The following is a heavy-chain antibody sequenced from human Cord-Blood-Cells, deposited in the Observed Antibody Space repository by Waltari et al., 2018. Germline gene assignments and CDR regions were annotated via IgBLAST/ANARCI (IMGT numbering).Heavy chain of an antibody. CDR2: INPNSGGT. J-gene: IGHJ3*02. V-gene: IGHV1-2*02. CDR3: ARDRYYYGSGRRDAFDI. Sequence: QVQLVQSGAEVKKPGASVKVSCKASGYTFTGHYMHWVRQAPGKGLEWMGWINPNSGGTNYAQKFQGRVTMTRDTSISTAYMELSRLRSDDTAVYYCARDRYYYGSGRRDAFDIWGQGTMVTVSS. D-gene: IGHD3-10*01. CDR1: GYTFTGHY.